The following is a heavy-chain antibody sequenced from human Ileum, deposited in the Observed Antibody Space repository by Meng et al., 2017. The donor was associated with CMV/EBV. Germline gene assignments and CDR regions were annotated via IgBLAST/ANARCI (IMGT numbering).Heavy chain of an antibody. CDR3: ARDRENDYYFDL. V-gene: IGHV4-61*02. Sequence: QVPRQESGPGLLTPSTHLPLTGTVFGDSISSGSYYWSWIRPPAGKGLEWIGRIYTSGSTSYNPSLKSRITISLDTSKNQFSLKLNSVTAADTAVYFCARDRENDYYFDLWGRGTLVTVSS. CDR1: GDSISSGSYY. J-gene: IGHJ2*01. D-gene: IGHD4-11*01. CDR2: IYTSGST.